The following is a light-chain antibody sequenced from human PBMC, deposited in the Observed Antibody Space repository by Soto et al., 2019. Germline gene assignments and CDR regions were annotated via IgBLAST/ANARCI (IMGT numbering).Light chain of an antibody. Sequence: IVLTQYTATLSVSPGERATLSCRASQSVSSNLAWYQQKPGQAPRLLISGASMRASGVPVRFIGSGSGTDFTLTITRLEPEDFAVYYCQQYGGSPITFGLGARPAVK. J-gene: IGKJ5*01. CDR1: QSVSSN. CDR3: QQYGGSPIT. V-gene: IGKV3-20*01. CDR2: GAS.